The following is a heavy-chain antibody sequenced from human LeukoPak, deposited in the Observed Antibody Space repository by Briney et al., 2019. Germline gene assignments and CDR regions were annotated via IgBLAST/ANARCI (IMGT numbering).Heavy chain of an antibody. D-gene: IGHD2-8*01. CDR3: AKEWHIVLILYGMDV. CDR1: GFTFSSYG. J-gene: IGHJ6*02. CDR2: ISYDGSNK. Sequence: PGRSLRLSCAASGFTFSSYGMRWVRQAPGKGLEWVAVISYDGSNKYYADSVKGRFTISRDNSKNTLYLQMNSLRAEDTAVYYCAKEWHIVLILYGMDVWGQGTTVTVSS. V-gene: IGHV3-30*18.